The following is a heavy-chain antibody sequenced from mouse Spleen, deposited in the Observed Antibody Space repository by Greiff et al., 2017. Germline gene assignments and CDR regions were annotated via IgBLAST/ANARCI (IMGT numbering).Heavy chain of an antibody. Sequence: VQRVESGAELAKPGASVKLSCKASGYTFTSYWMHWVKQRPGQGLEWIGYINPSSGYTKYNQKFKDKATLTADKSSSTAYMQLSSLTYEDSAVYYCARNGQLGPGDFAYWGQGTLVTVSA. CDR1: GYTFTSYW. CDR3: ARNGQLGPGDFAY. V-gene: IGHV1-7*01. J-gene: IGHJ3*01. D-gene: IGHD3-2*01. CDR2: INPSSGYT.